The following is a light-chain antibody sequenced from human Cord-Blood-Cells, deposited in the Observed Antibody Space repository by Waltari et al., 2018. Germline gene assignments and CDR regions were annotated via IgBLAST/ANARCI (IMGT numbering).Light chain of an antibody. CDR3: QQSYSTPSPT. CDR1: QSISSY. CDR2: AAS. V-gene: IGKV1-39*01. Sequence: DIQMTQSPSSLSASVGDRVTITCRASQSISSYLNWYQQKPGKAPKLLIYAASSLQSGVPSRFSGGGSGTDFTLTISSLQPEDFATYYCQQSYSTPSPTFGQGTKVEIK. J-gene: IGKJ1*01.